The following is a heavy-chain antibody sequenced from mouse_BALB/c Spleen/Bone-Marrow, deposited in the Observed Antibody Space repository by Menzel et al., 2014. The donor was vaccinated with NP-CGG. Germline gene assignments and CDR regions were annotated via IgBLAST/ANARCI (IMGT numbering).Heavy chain of an antibody. Sequence: LQQSGSELVRLGASVKLSRKASGYTFTSYWMHWVKQRPGQGLEWIGNIYPGSGSTNYDEKFKSKATLTVDTSSSTAYMQLSSLTSEDSAVYYCTRVYYYGSPWFAYWGQGTLVTVSA. CDR1: GYTFTSYW. J-gene: IGHJ3*01. CDR2: IYPGSGST. V-gene: IGHV1S22*01. CDR3: TRVYYYGSPWFAY. D-gene: IGHD1-1*01.